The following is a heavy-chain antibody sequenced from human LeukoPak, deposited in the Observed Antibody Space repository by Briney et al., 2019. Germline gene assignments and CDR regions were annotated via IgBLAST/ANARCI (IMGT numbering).Heavy chain of an antibody. CDR1: GFTFSSYA. CDR2: ISGSGGST. V-gene: IGHV3-23*01. J-gene: IGHJ4*02. CDR3: AKDNSGYDLWGGYYFDY. D-gene: IGHD5-12*01. Sequence: PGGSLRLSCAASGFTFSSYAMSWVRQAPGKGLEWVSAISGSGGSTYYADSVKGRFTISRDNSKNTLYLQMNSLRAEDTAVYYCAKDNSGYDLWGGYYFDYWGQGTLVTVSS.